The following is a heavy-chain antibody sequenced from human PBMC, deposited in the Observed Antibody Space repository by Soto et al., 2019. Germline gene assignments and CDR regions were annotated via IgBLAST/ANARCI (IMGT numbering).Heavy chain of an antibody. D-gene: IGHD3-3*01. CDR2: IYYSGST. Sequence: SETLSLTCTVSGASISSTYWSWIWQPPGKGLEWIGYIYYSGSTNYNPSLKSRVTISVDTSKNQFSLKLSSVTAADTAVYYCARLLDYDFWSGSYDPHYYYYMDVWGQGTTVTVS. V-gene: IGHV4-59*08. CDR1: GASISSTY. CDR3: ARLLDYDFWSGSYDPHYYYYMDV. J-gene: IGHJ6*02.